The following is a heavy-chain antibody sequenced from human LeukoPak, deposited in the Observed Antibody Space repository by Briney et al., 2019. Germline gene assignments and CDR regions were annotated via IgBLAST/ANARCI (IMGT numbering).Heavy chain of an antibody. CDR3: ARGLESGDLGNAFDI. CDR2: IKQDGSEK. Sequence: GGSLRLSCAASGFTFSSYSMNWVRQAPGKGLEWVANIKQDGSEKYYVDSVKGRFTISRDNAKNSLYLQMNSLRAEDTAVYYCARGLESGDLGNAFDIWGQGTMVTVSS. V-gene: IGHV3-7*01. J-gene: IGHJ3*02. CDR1: GFTFSSYS. D-gene: IGHD7-27*01.